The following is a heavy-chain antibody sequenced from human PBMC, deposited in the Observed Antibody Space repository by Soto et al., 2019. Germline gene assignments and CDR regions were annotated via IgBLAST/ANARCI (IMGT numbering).Heavy chain of an antibody. CDR1: GFTFSSYG. V-gene: IGHV3-33*01. Sequence: GGSLRLSCAASGFTFSSYGVHWVRQAPGKGLEWVAVIWYDGSNKYYADSVKGRFTISRDNSKNTLYLQMNSLRAEDTAVYYCAREKYDSSGYYGQNFDYWGQGTLVTVSS. J-gene: IGHJ4*02. D-gene: IGHD3-22*01. CDR3: AREKYDSSGYYGQNFDY. CDR2: IWYDGSNK.